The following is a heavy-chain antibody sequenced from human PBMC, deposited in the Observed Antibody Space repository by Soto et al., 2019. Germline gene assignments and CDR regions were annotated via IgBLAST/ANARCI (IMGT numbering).Heavy chain of an antibody. CDR1: GGTFSSYA. J-gene: IGHJ1*01. V-gene: IGHV1-69*13. D-gene: IGHD3-22*01. CDR3: ARSYYYDSSGYYTWFQH. CDR2: IIPIFGTA. Sequence: GASVKVSCKASGGTFSSYAISWVRQAPGQGLEWMGGIIPIFGTANYAQKFQGRVTITADESTSTAYMELSSLRSEDTAVYYCARSYYYDSSGYYTWFQHWGQGTLVTVS.